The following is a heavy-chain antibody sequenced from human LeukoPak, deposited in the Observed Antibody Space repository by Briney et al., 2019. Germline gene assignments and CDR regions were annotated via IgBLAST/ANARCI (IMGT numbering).Heavy chain of an antibody. CDR2: TYTSGST. Sequence: ESSETLSLTCPLSGRSISSYYWRWIRQPPGKGREWLGYTYTSGSTNYNPSLKSRVTISQDTSKNQFSLKLSSETAADTAVYYCVRRGGKRFGGNWCDLGGQGTLVTVSS. D-gene: IGHD3-10*01. CDR1: GRSISSYY. V-gene: IGHV4-4*09. J-gene: IGHJ5*02. CDR3: VRRGGKRFGGNWCDL.